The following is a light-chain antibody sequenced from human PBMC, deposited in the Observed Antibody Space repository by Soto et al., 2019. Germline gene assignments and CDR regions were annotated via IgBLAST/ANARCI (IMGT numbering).Light chain of an antibody. J-gene: IGKJ1*01. CDR2: GAS. V-gene: IGKV3-20*01. Sequence: ENVLTQSPGTLSLSPGERATLSCRASQSFSSSHLAWYQQKPGQAPRLLMYGASSRATGIPDRFSGGGSGADFPLTISRLEHEDFGVYYCQQYNNSILMFGQGTKVDIK. CDR1: QSFSSSH. CDR3: QQYNNSILM.